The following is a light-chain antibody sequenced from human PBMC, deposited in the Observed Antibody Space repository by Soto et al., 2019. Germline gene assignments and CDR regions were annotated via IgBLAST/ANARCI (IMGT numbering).Light chain of an antibody. CDR3: CSYSGSSTIVV. CDR2: DVD. J-gene: IGLJ2*01. CDR1: SSDVGGYNY. Sequence: QSVLTQPVSVSGSPGQSITISCTGTSSDVGGYNYVSWYQQHPGKAPRLMIVDVDNRPSGVSTRFSGSKSGNTASLTISGLQAEDEADYYCCSYSGSSTIVVFGGGTKVTVL. V-gene: IGLV2-14*03.